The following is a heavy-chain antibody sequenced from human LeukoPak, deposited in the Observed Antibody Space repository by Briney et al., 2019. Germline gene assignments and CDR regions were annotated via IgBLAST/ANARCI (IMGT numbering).Heavy chain of an antibody. CDR2: INPSGGST. V-gene: IGHV1-46*01. J-gene: IGHJ4*02. Sequence: ASLKGSCKASGYTFTRYYMHWGRQAPGQRGEWVGIINPSGGSTSYAQKFQGRVTMTRDMSTSTVYMELSSLRSEDTAVYYCARDRRVAVAGSKYFDYWGQGTLVTVSS. CDR1: GYTFTRYY. D-gene: IGHD6-19*01. CDR3: ARDRRVAVAGSKYFDY.